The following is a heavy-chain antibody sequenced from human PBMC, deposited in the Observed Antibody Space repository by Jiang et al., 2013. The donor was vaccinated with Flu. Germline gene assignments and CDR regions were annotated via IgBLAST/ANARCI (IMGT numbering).Heavy chain of an antibody. CDR2: INPNSGGT. D-gene: IGHD4-17*01. V-gene: IGHV1-2*02. CDR3: ARGNYGDSLGVAFDI. J-gene: IGHJ3*02. Sequence: GAEVKKPGASVKVSCKASGYTFTGYYMHWVRQAPGQGLEWMGWINPNSGGTNYAQKFQGRVTMTRDTSISTAYMELSRLRSDDTAVYYCARGNYGDSLGVAFDIWGQGTMVTVSS. CDR1: GYTFTGYY.